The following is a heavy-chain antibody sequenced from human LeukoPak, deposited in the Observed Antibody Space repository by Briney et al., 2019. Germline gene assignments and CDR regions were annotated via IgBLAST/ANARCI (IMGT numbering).Heavy chain of an antibody. V-gene: IGHV3-7*03. J-gene: IGHJ4*02. Sequence: GGSLRLSCVVSGLTLNTYWMSWVRQAPGKGLEWVANIKQDGGERYYVDSVKGRFTISRDNTKKSLSLEMNSLRAEDTAIYYCAKERGISYTYEFDYWGQGALVTVSS. D-gene: IGHD3-16*01. CDR2: IKQDGGER. CDR3: AKERGISYTYEFDY. CDR1: GLTLNTYW.